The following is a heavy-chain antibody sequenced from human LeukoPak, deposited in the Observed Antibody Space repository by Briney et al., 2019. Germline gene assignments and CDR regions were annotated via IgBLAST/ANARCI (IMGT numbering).Heavy chain of an antibody. J-gene: IGHJ4*02. Sequence: KPSETLSLTCTVSGGSISSISYYWGWIRQPPGKGLEWIGSIYYSGSTYYNPSLKSRVTISVDTSKNQFSLKLSSVTAADTAVYYCARHIGYSYGQNDYWGQGTLVTVSS. CDR1: GGSISSISYY. D-gene: IGHD5-18*01. V-gene: IGHV4-39*01. CDR2: IYYSGST. CDR3: ARHIGYSYGQNDY.